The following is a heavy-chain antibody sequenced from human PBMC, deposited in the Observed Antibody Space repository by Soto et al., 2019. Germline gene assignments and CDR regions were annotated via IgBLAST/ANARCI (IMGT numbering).Heavy chain of an antibody. J-gene: IGHJ5*02. CDR3: ARDRCGGDCYGWFWFDP. CDR1: GGSISSGGYY. Sequence: SETLSLTCTVSGGSISSGGYYWSWIRQHPGKGLEWIGYIYYSGSTYYNPSLKSRVTISVDTSKNQFSLKLSSVTAADTAVYYCARDRCGGDCYGWFWFDPWGQGTLVTVSS. CDR2: IYYSGST. D-gene: IGHD2-21*02. V-gene: IGHV4-31*03.